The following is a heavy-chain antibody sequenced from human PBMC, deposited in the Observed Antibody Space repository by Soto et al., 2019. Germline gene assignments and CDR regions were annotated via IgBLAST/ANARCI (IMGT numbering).Heavy chain of an antibody. CDR2: INAGNGKT. J-gene: IGHJ4*03. CDR3: ARDLLGLSGTHLLQH. D-gene: IGHD2-15*01. Sequence: GASVPVSRMASRCTFTSYAMHWLRQAPGQGLEWMGLINAGNGKTKYSQKFQGRVTITRDTSASTAYMELSSVGSEDTAVYYCARDLLGLSGTHLLQHWGQGTLVTVSS. V-gene: IGHV1-3*01. CDR1: RCTFTSYA.